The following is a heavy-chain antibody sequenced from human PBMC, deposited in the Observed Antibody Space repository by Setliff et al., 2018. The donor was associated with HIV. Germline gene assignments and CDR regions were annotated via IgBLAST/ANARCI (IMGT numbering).Heavy chain of an antibody. CDR1: GYTFTAFG. D-gene: IGHD4-17*01. J-gene: IGHJ3*02. Sequence: ASVKVSCKASGYTFTAFGMNWLRQAPGQGPEWMGWISTYNGNTNYAQKFQGRVTMTTDTSTSTVYMELRSLRSDDTAVCYCAKDPSVTVTTIWGQGTMVTVSS. CDR2: ISTYNGNT. V-gene: IGHV1-18*01. CDR3: AKDPSVTVTTI.